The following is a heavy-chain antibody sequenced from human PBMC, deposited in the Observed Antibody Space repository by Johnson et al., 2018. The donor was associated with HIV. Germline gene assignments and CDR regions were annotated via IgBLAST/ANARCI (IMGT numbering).Heavy chain of an antibody. J-gene: IGHJ3*02. CDR3: AISPEYSSSWFGAFDI. Sequence: VQLVESGGGLVQPGGSLRLSCAASGFTVSRNYMTWVRQAPGKGLEWVSVIYSGGSTHYADSEKGRFTISRDNSKNTVYLQMNSLRAEDTAVYYCAISPEYSSSWFGAFDIWGQGTMVTVSS. D-gene: IGHD6-13*01. CDR2: IYSGGST. CDR1: GFTVSRNY. V-gene: IGHV3-66*01.